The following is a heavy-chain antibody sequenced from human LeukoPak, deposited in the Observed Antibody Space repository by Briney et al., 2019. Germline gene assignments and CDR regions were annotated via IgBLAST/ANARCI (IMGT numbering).Heavy chain of an antibody. Sequence: PGGSLRLSCAASGFTFDDYAMHWVRQAPGKGLEWVSGISWNSGSIGYADSVKGRFTISRDNAKNSLYLQMNSLRAEDTAVYYCAREGRYCSSTSCLNYYYYGMDVWGQGTTVTVSS. CDR1: GFTFDDYA. CDR3: AREGRYCSSTSCLNYYYYGMDV. D-gene: IGHD2-2*01. CDR2: ISWNSGSI. J-gene: IGHJ6*02. V-gene: IGHV3-9*01.